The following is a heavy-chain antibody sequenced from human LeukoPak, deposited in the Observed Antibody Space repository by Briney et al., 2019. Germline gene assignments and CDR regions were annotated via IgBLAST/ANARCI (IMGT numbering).Heavy chain of an antibody. D-gene: IGHD3-3*01. J-gene: IGHJ5*02. CDR3: AREIPFYDFWSGYKNWFDP. CDR1: GFTFSSYS. Sequence: GGSLRLSCAASGFTFSSYSMNCVRQAPGKALEWVSSISSSSSYIYYADSVKGRFTISRDNAKNSLYLQMNSLRAEDTAVYYCAREIPFYDFWSGYKNWFDPWGQGTLVTVSS. V-gene: IGHV3-21*01. CDR2: ISSSSSYI.